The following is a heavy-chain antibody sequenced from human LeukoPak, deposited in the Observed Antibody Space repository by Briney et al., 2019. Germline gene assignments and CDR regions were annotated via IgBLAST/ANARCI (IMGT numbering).Heavy chain of an antibody. CDR1: GFTFSSFG. D-gene: IGHD1-26*01. Sequence: GGSLRLSCAASGFTFSSFGMHWVRQAPGKGLEWXXYIRYDGSNKKYADSLEGRFTISRDNSKNALYLQIDSLRPEDTAVYYCAKKGGAAFYNWFDPWGQGTLVTVSS. CDR3: AKKGGAAFYNWFDP. V-gene: IGHV3-30*02. J-gene: IGHJ5*02. CDR2: IRYDGSNK.